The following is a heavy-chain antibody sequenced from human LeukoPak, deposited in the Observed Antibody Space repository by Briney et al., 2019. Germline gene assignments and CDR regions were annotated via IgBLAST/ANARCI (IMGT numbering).Heavy chain of an antibody. CDR1: GGSFSGYY. CDR3: ALKAVGAYDY. V-gene: IGHV4-34*01. J-gene: IGHJ4*02. D-gene: IGHD1-26*01. Sequence: ASETLSLTCAVYGGSFSGYYWSWIRQPPGKGLEWIGEINHSGSTNYNPSLKSRVTISVDTSKNQFSQKLSSVTAADTAVYYCALKAVGAYDYWGQGTLVTVSS. CDR2: INHSGST.